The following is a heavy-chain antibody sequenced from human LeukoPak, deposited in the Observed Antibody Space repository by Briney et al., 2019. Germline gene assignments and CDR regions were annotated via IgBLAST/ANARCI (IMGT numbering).Heavy chain of an antibody. CDR1: GFTFSSYS. Sequence: GGSLRLSCAASGFTFSSYSMSWVRQAPGKGLEWVSIISGSDGVTFYADSVKGRFTISRDDSKNTLFLQLNTLRAEDTAVYYCAKCPSGVLRYFAPIDYWGQGTLVTVSS. CDR2: ISGSDGVT. D-gene: IGHD3-9*01. J-gene: IGHJ4*02. V-gene: IGHV3-23*01. CDR3: AKCPSGVLRYFAPIDY.